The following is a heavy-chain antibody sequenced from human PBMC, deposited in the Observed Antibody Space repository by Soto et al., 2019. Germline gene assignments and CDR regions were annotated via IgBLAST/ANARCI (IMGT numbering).Heavy chain of an antibody. V-gene: IGHV4-59*08. CDR3: AGNYDILTGYSYEY. Sequence: SETLSLTCTVSGGSISSYYWCWIRQPPGKGLEWIGYIYYSGSTNYNPSLKSRVTISVDTSKNQFSLKLSSVTAADTAVYYCAGNYDILTGYSYEYWGQGTLVTVSS. J-gene: IGHJ4*02. CDR2: IYYSGST. CDR1: GGSISSYY. D-gene: IGHD3-9*01.